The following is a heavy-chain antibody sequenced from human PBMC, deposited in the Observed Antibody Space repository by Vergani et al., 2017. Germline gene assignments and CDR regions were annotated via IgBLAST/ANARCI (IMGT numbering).Heavy chain of an antibody. V-gene: IGHV4-59*01. Sequence: QLQLQESGPGLVKPSETLSLTCTVSGGSISSYYWSWIRQPPGKGLEWIGYIYYSGSTNYNPSLKSRVTISVDTSKNQFSLKLSSVTAADTAVYYCARGVGRRLIAAAGTWWFDPWGQGTLVTVSS. CDR3: ARGVGRRLIAAAGTWWFDP. J-gene: IGHJ5*02. CDR1: GGSISSYY. D-gene: IGHD6-13*01. CDR2: IYYSGST.